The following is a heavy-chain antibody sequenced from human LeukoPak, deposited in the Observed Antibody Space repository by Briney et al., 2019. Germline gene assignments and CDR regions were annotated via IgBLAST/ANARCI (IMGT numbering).Heavy chain of an antibody. J-gene: IGHJ6*03. CDR1: GFTFSSYT. V-gene: IGHV3-48*01. Sequence: GGSLRLSCAASGFTFSSYTMNWVRQPPGKGLEWVSNIGTSSTTIYYADSVKGRFTISRDNAKNSLYLQMNSLRADDTAVYYCARFAAGGSYYMDVWGKGTTVTVSS. CDR2: IGTSSTTI. D-gene: IGHD6-25*01. CDR3: ARFAAGGSYYMDV.